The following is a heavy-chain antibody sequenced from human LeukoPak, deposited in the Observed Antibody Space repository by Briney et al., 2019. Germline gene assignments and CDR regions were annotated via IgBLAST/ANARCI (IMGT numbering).Heavy chain of an antibody. D-gene: IGHD3-9*01. J-gene: IGHJ6*02. Sequence: SDPLSLPCTVSGRYLSSYYWSWIRQPPGEALEWIGYIYYSGSTNYNPSLKSRVTISVDTSKNQFSLKLSSVTAADTAVYYCARVRGSTYYDILTGPTTPYYYYGMDVWGQGTTVTVSS. CDR1: GRYLSSYY. CDR2: IYYSGST. CDR3: ARVRGSTYYDILTGPTTPYYYYGMDV. V-gene: IGHV4-59*07.